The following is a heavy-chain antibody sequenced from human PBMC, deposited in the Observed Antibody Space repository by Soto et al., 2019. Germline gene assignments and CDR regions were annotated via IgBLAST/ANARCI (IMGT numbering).Heavy chain of an antibody. CDR3: ARGSPQLRYFDWAPGGNWFDP. CDR2: IYYSGST. J-gene: IGHJ5*02. V-gene: IGHV4-39*01. D-gene: IGHD3-9*01. Sequence: QLQLQESGPGLVKPSETLSLTCTVSGGSISSSSYYWGWIRQPPGKGLEWIGSIYYSGSTYYNPSLKSRVTISVDTSKNQFSLKLSSVTAADTAVYYCARGSPQLRYFDWAPGGNWFDPWGQGTLVTVSS. CDR1: GGSISSSSYY.